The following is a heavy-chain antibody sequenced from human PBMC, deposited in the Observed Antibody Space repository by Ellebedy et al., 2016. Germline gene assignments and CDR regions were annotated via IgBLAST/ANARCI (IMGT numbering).Heavy chain of an antibody. CDR3: ARDLRHDYGDYYYYGMDV. Sequence: ASVKVSCXASGYTFTSYAMHWVRQAPGQRLEWMGWINAGNGNTKYSQKFQGRVTITRDTSASTAYMELSSLRSEDTAVYYCARDLRHDYGDYYYYGMDVWGQGTTVTVSS. CDR1: GYTFTSYA. V-gene: IGHV1-3*01. D-gene: IGHD4-17*01. CDR2: INAGNGNT. J-gene: IGHJ6*02.